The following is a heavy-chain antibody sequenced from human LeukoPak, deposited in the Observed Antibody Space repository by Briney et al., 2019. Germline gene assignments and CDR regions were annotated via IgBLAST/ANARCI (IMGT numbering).Heavy chain of an antibody. CDR1: GFTFSSYV. CDR3: ASFSGIAAAFFDY. V-gene: IGHV3-30*04. J-gene: IGHJ4*02. D-gene: IGHD6-13*01. CDR2: ISYDGSNE. Sequence: GGSLRLSCAASGFTFSSYVMNWVRQAPGKGLEWVAIISYDGSNEYYAASVEGRFTVDRDNSKNTLYLQMNSLRAEDTAVYYCASFSGIAAAFFDYWGQGTLVTVSS.